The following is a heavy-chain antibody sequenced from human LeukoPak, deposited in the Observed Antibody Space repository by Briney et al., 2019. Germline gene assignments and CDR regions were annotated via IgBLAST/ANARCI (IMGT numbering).Heavy chain of an antibody. D-gene: IGHD2-2*01. Sequence: GGSLRLSCAASGFTFSSYAMSWVRQAPGKGLEWVSAISGSGGSTYYADSAKGRFTISRDNSKNTLYLQMNSLRAEDTAVYYCAKARIVVVPAALFDYWGQGTLVTVSS. V-gene: IGHV3-23*01. CDR3: AKARIVVVPAALFDY. CDR1: GFTFSSYA. CDR2: ISGSGGST. J-gene: IGHJ4*02.